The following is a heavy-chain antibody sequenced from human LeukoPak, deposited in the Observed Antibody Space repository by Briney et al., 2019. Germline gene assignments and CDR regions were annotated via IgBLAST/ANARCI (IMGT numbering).Heavy chain of an antibody. Sequence: SETLSLTCAVYGGSFSGYYRSWIRQPPGKGLEWIGEINHSGSTNYNPSLKSRVTISVDTSKNQFSLKLSSVTAADTAVYYCARAAAAGWFDPWGQGTLVTVSS. CDR1: GGSFSGYY. CDR3: ARAAAAGWFDP. D-gene: IGHD6-13*01. V-gene: IGHV4-34*01. CDR2: INHSGST. J-gene: IGHJ5*02.